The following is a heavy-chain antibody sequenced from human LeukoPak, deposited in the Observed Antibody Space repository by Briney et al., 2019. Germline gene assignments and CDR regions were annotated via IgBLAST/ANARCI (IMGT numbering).Heavy chain of an antibody. J-gene: IGHJ6*02. Sequence: GGSLRLSCAASGFTFSSYSMNWVRQAPGKGLEWVSSISSSSSYIYYADSVKGRFTISRDNAKNSLYLQMNSLRAEDTAVYYCARYLSEYYYYGMDVWGQGTTVTVSS. V-gene: IGHV3-21*01. D-gene: IGHD2/OR15-2a*01. CDR3: ARYLSEYYYYGMDV. CDR2: ISSSSSYI. CDR1: GFTFSSYS.